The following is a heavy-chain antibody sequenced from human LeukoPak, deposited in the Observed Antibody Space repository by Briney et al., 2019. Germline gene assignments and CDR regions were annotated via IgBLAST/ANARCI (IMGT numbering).Heavy chain of an antibody. D-gene: IGHD2-21*02. CDR1: GYSFTSYW. J-gene: IGHJ3*02. CDR2: IYPGDSDT. Sequence: EESLKISCKGSGYSFTSYWIGWVRQMPGKGLEWMGIIYPGDSDTRYSPPFQGQVTISADKSISTAYLQWSSLKASDTAMYYCARQIDGGDPEDAFDIWGQGTMVTASS. V-gene: IGHV5-51*01. CDR3: ARQIDGGDPEDAFDI.